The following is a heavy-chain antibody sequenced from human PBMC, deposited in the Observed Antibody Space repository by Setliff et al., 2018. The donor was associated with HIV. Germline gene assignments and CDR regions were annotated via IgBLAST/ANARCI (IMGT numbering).Heavy chain of an antibody. V-gene: IGHV4-61*01. CDR2: IYYSGTT. CDR1: GDSVSSASYY. J-gene: IGHJ4*02. Sequence: SETLSLTCTVSGDSVSSASYYWGWIRQPPGKGLEWIGYIYYSGTTKYNPSLKSRVTISVDTSKNQFSLKLSSVTAAATAVYYCAREAWTSYRYFDYWGQGSLVTVSS. CDR3: AREAWTSYRYFDY. D-gene: IGHD1-26*01.